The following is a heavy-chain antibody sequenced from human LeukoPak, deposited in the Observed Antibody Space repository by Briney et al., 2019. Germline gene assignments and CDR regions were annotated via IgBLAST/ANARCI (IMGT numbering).Heavy chain of an antibody. CDR2: LYYSGST. J-gene: IGHJ4*02. D-gene: IGHD4-23*01. V-gene: IGHV4-39*01. CDR3: ATRSVDYGGNSGYFDY. CDR1: GVSISSDNW. Sequence: ASGTLSLTCAVCGVSISSDNWWTWVRQPPGKGLEWIGSLYYSGSTYYNPSLKSRVTISVDTSKNQFSLKLNSVTAVDTAVYFCATRSVDYGGNSGYFDYWGQGTLVTVSS.